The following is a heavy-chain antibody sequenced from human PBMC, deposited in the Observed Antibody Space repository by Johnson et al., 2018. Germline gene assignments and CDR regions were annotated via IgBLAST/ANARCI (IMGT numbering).Heavy chain of an antibody. CDR3: ARDPPTMVRGVINYYYYGMDG. CDR1: GFTFSSYG. Sequence: QVQLVQSGGGVVQPGRSLRLSCAASGFTFSSYGMHWVRQAPGKGLEWVAVIWYDGSNKYYADSVKGRFTISRDNSKNTLYLQMNRLRDEDTAVCYCARDPPTMVRGVINYYYYGMDGWGQGTTGTVSS. D-gene: IGHD3-10*01. CDR2: IWYDGSNK. J-gene: IGHJ6*02. V-gene: IGHV3-33*01.